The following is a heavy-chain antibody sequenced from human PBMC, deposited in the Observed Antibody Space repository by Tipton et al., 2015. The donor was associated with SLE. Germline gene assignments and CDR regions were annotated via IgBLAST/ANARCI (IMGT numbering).Heavy chain of an antibody. CDR1: GGSISSSSYY. V-gene: IGHV4-39*01. CDR3: ARGGNGFDY. D-gene: IGHD2-8*01. Sequence: TLSLTCTVSGGSISSSSYYWGWIRQPPGKGLGWIGSIYYSGSTYYNPSPKSRVTISVDTSKNQFSLKLSSVTAADTAVYYCARGGNGFDYWGQGTLVTVSS. J-gene: IGHJ4*02. CDR2: IYYSGST.